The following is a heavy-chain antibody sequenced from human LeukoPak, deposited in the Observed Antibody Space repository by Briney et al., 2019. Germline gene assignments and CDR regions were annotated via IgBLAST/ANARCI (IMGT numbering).Heavy chain of an antibody. CDR3: ARDRMLRYFDAPYY. J-gene: IGHJ4*02. CDR2: INPNSGGT. V-gene: IGHV1-2*02. CDR1: GYTFTSYY. D-gene: IGHD3-9*01. Sequence: ASVKVSCKASGYTFTSYYMHWVRQAPGQGLEWMGWINPNSGGTNYAQKFQGRVTMTRDTSISTAYMELSRLRSDDTAVYYCARDRMLRYFDAPYYWGQGTLVTVSS.